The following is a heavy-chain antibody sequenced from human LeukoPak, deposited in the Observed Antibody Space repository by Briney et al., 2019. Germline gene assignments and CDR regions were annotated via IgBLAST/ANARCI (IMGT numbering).Heavy chain of an antibody. D-gene: IGHD5-18*01. V-gene: IGHV3-30*18. J-gene: IGHJ4*02. CDR2: ISYDGSNK. CDR3: AKDLPVSSYGPGGY. CDR1: GFTFSSYS. Sequence: RAGGSLRLSCAASGFTFSSYSMNWVRQAPGKGLEWVAVISYDGSNKYYADSVKGRFTISRDNSKNTLYLQMNSLRAEDTAVYYCAKDLPVSSYGPGGYWGQGTLVTVSS.